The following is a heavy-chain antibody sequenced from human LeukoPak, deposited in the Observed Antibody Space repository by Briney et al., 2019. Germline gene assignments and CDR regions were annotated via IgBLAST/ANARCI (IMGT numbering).Heavy chain of an antibody. V-gene: IGHV4-34*01. D-gene: IGHD6-6*01. CDR2: INHSGST. Sequence: SEALSLTCAVYGGSFSGYYWSWIRQPPGKGLEWIGEINHSGSTNYNPSLKSRVTISVDTSKNQFSLKLSSVTAADTAVYYCARPTVAARHENWFDPWGQGTLVTVSS. CDR1: GGSFSGYY. CDR3: ARPTVAARHENWFDP. J-gene: IGHJ5*02.